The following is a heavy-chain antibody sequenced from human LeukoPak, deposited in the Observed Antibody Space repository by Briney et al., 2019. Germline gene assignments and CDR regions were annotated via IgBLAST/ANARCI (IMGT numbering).Heavy chain of an antibody. CDR3: AIPGYDILTGYYPFDY. D-gene: IGHD3-9*01. V-gene: IGHV1-18*01. Sequence: AASVKVSCKASGYTFTSYGISWVRQAPGQGLEWMGWISAYNGNTNYAQKLQGRVTMTTDTSTSTAYMELRSLRSDDTAVYYCAIPGYDILTGYYPFDYWGQGTLITVSS. J-gene: IGHJ4*02. CDR2: ISAYNGNT. CDR1: GYTFTSYG.